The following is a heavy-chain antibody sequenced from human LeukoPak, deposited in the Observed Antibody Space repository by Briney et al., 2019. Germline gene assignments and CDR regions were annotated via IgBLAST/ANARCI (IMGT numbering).Heavy chain of an antibody. CDR2: INSDGSST. V-gene: IGHV3-74*01. J-gene: IGHJ6*02. D-gene: IGHD4-17*01. CDR1: GFTFSSYW. Sequence: GGSLRLSCAASGFTFSSYWMHWVRQAPGKGLVWVSRINSDGSSTSYADSVKGRFTISRDNAKNTLYLQMNSLRAEDTAVYYCAREGEYGDYEYGMDVWGQGTTVTVSS. CDR3: AREGEYGDYEYGMDV.